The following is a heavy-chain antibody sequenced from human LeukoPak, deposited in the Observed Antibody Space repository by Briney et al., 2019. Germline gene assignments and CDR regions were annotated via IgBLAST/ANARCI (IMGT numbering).Heavy chain of an antibody. J-gene: IGHJ4*02. CDR1: GFTFGDYA. CDR2: IRSKAYGGTT. Sequence: GGSLRLSCTASGFTFGDYAMSWFRQAPGKGLEWVGFIRSKAYGGTTEYAASVKGRFTISRDDSKSIAYLQMNSLKTEDTAVYYCTRASTMVRGVLTFDYWGQGTLVTVSS. V-gene: IGHV3-49*03. D-gene: IGHD3-10*01. CDR3: TRASTMVRGVLTFDY.